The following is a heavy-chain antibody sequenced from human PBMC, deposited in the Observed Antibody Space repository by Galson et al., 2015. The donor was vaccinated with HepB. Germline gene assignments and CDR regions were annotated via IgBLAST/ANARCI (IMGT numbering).Heavy chain of an antibody. CDR1: GFTFSTYA. D-gene: IGHD3-3*01. Sequence: SLRLSCAASGFTFSTYAMHWVRQAPGKGLEWVAVISFDGSYKYYADSVRGRFTISRDNSKNTLYLQMNSLGSEDTAVYYCATDFWSGYLRLYYYGMDVWGQGTTVTVSS. J-gene: IGHJ6*02. V-gene: IGHV3-30*04. CDR3: ATDFWSGYLRLYYYGMDV. CDR2: ISFDGSYK.